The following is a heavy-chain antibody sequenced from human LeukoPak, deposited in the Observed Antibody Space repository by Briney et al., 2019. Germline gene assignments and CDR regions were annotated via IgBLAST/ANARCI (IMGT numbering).Heavy chain of an antibody. CDR3: ARVFDAFDI. CDR2: IYYSGST. CDR1: GGSISSYY. V-gene: IGHV4-59*01. J-gene: IGHJ3*02. Sequence: PSETLSLTCTVSGGSISSYYWSWIRQPPGKGLEWIGYIYYSGSTNYNPSLKSRATISVDTSKNQFSRKLSSVTAADTAVYYCARVFDAFDIWGQGTMVTVSS.